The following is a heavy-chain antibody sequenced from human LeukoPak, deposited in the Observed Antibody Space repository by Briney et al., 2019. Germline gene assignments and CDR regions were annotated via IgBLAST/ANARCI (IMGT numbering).Heavy chain of an antibody. D-gene: IGHD5-18*01. V-gene: IGHV4-39*01. CDR1: GDSISGSAYF. J-gene: IGHJ4*02. CDR3: ARLRAMVGTFDS. Sequence: PSETLSLTCTVSGDSISGSAYFWAWIRQPPGKGLEWIASISYTGSTYYNPFLKSRLTISVDTSKNQFSLRLSSVTAADTAVYRCARLRAMVGTFDSWGQGALVTASS. CDR2: ISYTGST.